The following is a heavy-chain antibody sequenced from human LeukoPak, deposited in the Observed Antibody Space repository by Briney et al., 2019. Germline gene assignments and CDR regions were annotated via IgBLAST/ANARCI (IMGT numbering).Heavy chain of an antibody. CDR3: AREEEEWLDLDY. Sequence: PGGSLRLSCTASGFTFAGNAMSWVRQAPGKGLEWVSGITGNGGYNTYYAESVKGRFTISRDNSKNTLYLQMNSLRAEDTAVYYCAREEEEWLDLDYWGQGTLVTVSS. CDR2: ITGNGGYNT. D-gene: IGHD6-19*01. J-gene: IGHJ4*02. CDR1: GFTFAGNA. V-gene: IGHV3-23*01.